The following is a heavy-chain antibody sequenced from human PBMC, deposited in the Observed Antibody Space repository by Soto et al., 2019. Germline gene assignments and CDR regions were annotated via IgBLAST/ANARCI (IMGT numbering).Heavy chain of an antibody. CDR3: VRGGHGSGSYLGYS. CDR1: GFTSTTYW. J-gene: IGHJ4*02. Sequence: GGSLRLSCVASGFTSTTYWMSWVRQAPGKGLQWVANIRQDGGAQYYVDSVKGRFTISRDNAKNSVYLQMDSLRVEDTAVYYCVRGGHGSGSYLGYSWGQGILVTVFS. D-gene: IGHD3-10*01. V-gene: IGHV3-7*03. CDR2: IRQDGGAQ.